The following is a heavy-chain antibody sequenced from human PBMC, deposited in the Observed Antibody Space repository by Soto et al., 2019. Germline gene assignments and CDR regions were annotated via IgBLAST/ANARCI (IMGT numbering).Heavy chain of an antibody. V-gene: IGHV4-34*01. CDR1: GGSFSGYY. CDR2: INHSGST. CDR3: ARGLGGSSWYADY. Sequence: QVQLQQWGAGLLKPSETLSLTCAVYGGSFSGYYWSWIRQPPGKGLEWIGEINHSGSTNYNPSLTSRVTISVDTSKNQFSLKLSSVTAADTAVYYCARGLGGSSWYADYWGQGTLVTVSS. J-gene: IGHJ4*02. D-gene: IGHD6-13*01.